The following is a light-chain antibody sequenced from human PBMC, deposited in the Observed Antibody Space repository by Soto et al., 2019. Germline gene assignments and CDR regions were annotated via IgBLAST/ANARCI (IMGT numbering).Light chain of an antibody. Sequence: SVLTQLAPVSRSPGKSITIHCTGTSSYVGGYIYVSWYQQHPGIAPKLMIYDVSNRRSGVSNRIRGTKSDHHASLHLSQLPAEDEAEHNCSPYTSSSILFGTRTKVPVL. J-gene: IGLJ1*01. CDR1: SSYVGGYIY. V-gene: IGLV2-14*01. CDR3: SPYTSSSIL. CDR2: DVS.